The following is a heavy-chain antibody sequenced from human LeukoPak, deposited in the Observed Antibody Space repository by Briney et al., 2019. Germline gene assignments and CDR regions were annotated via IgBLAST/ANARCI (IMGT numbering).Heavy chain of an antibody. Sequence: PGGSLRLSCAASGLTFSSYEMNWVRQAPGKGLEWLSYISNSGGTIYYADSVKGRFTISRDNAKNSLFLQMISLRAEDTAVYYCARDRAYKSFDYWGQGALVTVSS. D-gene: IGHD3-16*01. J-gene: IGHJ4*02. CDR3: ARDRAYKSFDY. V-gene: IGHV3-48*03. CDR2: ISNSGGTI. CDR1: GLTFSSYE.